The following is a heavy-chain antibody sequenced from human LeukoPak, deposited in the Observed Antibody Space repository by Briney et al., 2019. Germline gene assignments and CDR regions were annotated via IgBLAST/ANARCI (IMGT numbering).Heavy chain of an antibody. V-gene: IGHV3-9*01. CDR2: IPWNRDNI. J-gene: IGHJ6*02. CDR1: GFTFDDYA. CDR3: AKDLSSAITSALVLDV. Sequence: PGGSLRLSCTVSGFTFDDYAMHWVRHTPGKGLEWVAGIPWNRDNIGYGDSVKGRFTISRDNVKNVLYLQMNSLRPEDTALYYCAKDLSSAITSALVLDVWGQGTTVIVS. D-gene: IGHD3-22*01.